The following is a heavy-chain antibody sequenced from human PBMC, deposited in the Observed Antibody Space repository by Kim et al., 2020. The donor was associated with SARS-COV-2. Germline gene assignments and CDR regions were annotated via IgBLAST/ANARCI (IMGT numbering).Heavy chain of an antibody. D-gene: IGHD4-4*01. CDR1: EDSISSYY. J-gene: IGHJ3*02. Sequence: SETLSLTCSVPEDSISSYYWSLIRQTPGKGLEWIGYIYHNGDTYYNPSLQSRVTISIDTSKNQFSLKVASMTAADTAKYYCARAPYRGSNSRGAFDIWGQGTLVTVFS. CDR2: IYHNGDT. V-gene: IGHV4-59*01. CDR3: ARAPYRGSNSRGAFDI.